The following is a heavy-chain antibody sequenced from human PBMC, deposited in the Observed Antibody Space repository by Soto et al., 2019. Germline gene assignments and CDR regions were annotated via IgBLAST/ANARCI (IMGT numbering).Heavy chain of an antibody. CDR1: GGSFSGYY. J-gene: IGHJ6*02. D-gene: IGHD6-13*01. V-gene: IGHV4-34*01. CDR3: ARVSYSSSWYFVGATGYAMDV. Sequence: SETLSLTCAVYGGSFSGYYWSWIRQPPGKGLEWIGEINHSGSTNYNPSLKSRVTISVDTSKNQFSLKLSSVTAADTAVYYCARVSYSSSWYFVGATGYAMDVWGQGTTVTVSS. CDR2: INHSGST.